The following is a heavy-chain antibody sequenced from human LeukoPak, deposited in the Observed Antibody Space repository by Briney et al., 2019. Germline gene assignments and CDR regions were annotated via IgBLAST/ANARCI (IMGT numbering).Heavy chain of an antibody. CDR1: GGSISGFF. CDR3: VREAATDYYDSSGYYRQTEVFDA. Sequence: PSETLSLTCTVSGGSISGFFWSWVRQPPGKALEWIGYVYYSGSTNYNPSLKSRVTISVDTSKNQFSLKLRSVTAADTAVYYCVREAATDYYDSSGYYRQTEVFDAWGQGTMVTVSS. CDR2: VYYSGST. J-gene: IGHJ3*01. V-gene: IGHV4-59*01. D-gene: IGHD3-22*01.